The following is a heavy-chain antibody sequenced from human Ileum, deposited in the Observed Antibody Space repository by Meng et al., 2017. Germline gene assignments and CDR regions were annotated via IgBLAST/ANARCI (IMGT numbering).Heavy chain of an antibody. CDR3: GRGRASFYFDF. D-gene: IGHD6-6*01. J-gene: IGHJ4*01. Sequence: QVKFVQSGAEVKKPVASVRISCKASGFTFSNYVIYWVRQAPGQSLEWLGWIHAGSGDTKFSQTFQGRLTFDRDTSADTVYMELSSLTSGDRAVYYCGRGRASFYFDFLGQGTLVTVSS. CDR2: IHAGSGDT. V-gene: IGHV1-3*01. CDR1: GFTFSNYV.